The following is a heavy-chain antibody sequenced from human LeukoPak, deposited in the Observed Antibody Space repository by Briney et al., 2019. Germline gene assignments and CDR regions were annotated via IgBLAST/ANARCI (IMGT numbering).Heavy chain of an antibody. CDR3: ARDLGQYYDTSDNWFDP. J-gene: IGHJ5*02. CDR2: INSDGINT. D-gene: IGHD3-22*01. V-gene: IGHV3-74*01. Sequence: RGSLRLSCAASGFTFSNYWMHWVRQAPGKGLVWVSRINSDGINTSYADSVKGRFTISRDNAKNTLNLQMNSLRAEDTAVYYCARDLGQYYDTSDNWFDPWGQGTLVTVSS. CDR1: GFTFSNYW.